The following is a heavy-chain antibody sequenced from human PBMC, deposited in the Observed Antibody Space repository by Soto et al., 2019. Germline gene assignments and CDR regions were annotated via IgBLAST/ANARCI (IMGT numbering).Heavy chain of an antibody. D-gene: IGHD2-15*01. J-gene: IGHJ1*01. Sequence: GASVKVSCKASGYSFTTYAISWVRQAPGQGLEWMGWISGYNGNTNSAKKFQGRVTLTTDTSTGTAYMELRSLRSDDTAFYYCARDEGLKVVAERLCEHWGQKTLVITSS. CDR3: ARDEGLKVVAERLCEH. CDR2: ISGYNGNT. CDR1: GYSFTTYA. V-gene: IGHV1-18*01.